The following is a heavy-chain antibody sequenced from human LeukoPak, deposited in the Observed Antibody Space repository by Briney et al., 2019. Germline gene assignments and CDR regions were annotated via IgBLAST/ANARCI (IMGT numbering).Heavy chain of an antibody. J-gene: IGHJ4*02. CDR3: ARGRGVTSARPFFDYR. V-gene: IGHV3-64*01. CDR2: ISINGDNR. CDR1: GFTFTTYS. D-gene: IGHD3-10*01. Sequence: GGSLRLSCAASGFTFTTYSMHWVSQAPGKGLEYVSGISINGDNRYYANSVKGRFTISRDNSKNTVWLQMGSLRPEDTGVYFCARGRGVTSARPFFDYRGGQGSLITVSS.